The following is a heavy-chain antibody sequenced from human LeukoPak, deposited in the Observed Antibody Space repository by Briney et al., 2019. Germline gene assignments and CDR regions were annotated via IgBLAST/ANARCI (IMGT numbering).Heavy chain of an antibody. Sequence: PGGSLRLSCTASGFTFNSYSMTWVRQAPGMGLEWVANIKHDGSEKYYVDSVRGRFTISRDNAKNSLYLQMNTLRAEDTAVYFCARHNYYQLDYWGQGTLVTASS. CDR2: IKHDGSEK. D-gene: IGHD2-2*01. CDR1: GFTFNSYS. CDR3: ARHNYYQLDY. J-gene: IGHJ4*02. V-gene: IGHV3-7*01.